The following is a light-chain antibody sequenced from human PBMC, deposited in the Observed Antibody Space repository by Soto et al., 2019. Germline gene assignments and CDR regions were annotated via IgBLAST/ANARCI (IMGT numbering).Light chain of an antibody. V-gene: IGLV2-14*01. CDR3: SSHTSSSTVV. CDR1: SSDVGGYNY. CDR2: DVT. J-gene: IGLJ2*01. Sequence: QSALTQPASVSGSPGQSITISCTGTSSDVGGYNYVSWYQQNPGKAPKLMIYDVTNRPSGVSNRFSGSKSGNTASLTISGLQGEDEADYYCSSHTSSSTVVFGGGTKLTV.